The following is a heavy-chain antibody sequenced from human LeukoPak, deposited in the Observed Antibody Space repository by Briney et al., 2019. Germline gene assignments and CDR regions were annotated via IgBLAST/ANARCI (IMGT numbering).Heavy chain of an antibody. CDR1: GFTFSSYT. Sequence: GGSLRLSCAASGFTFSSYTMNWVRQAPGKGLEWVSVIHSGGSTYYADSVKGRFTISRDNSKNTLYLQMNSLRAEDTAVYYCARDFADYVFFGAFHIWGQGTMVAVSS. J-gene: IGHJ3*02. CDR3: ARDFADYVFFGAFHI. V-gene: IGHV3-53*01. D-gene: IGHD4-17*01. CDR2: IHSGGST.